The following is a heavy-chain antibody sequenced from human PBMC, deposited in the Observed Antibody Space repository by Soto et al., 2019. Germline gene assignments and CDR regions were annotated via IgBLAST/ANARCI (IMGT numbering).Heavy chain of an antibody. Sequence: SETLSLTCTVSGGSISSYYWSWFRQPPGKGLEWIGYIYYSGSTNYNPSLKSRVTISVDTSKNQFSLKLSSVTAADTAVYYCARVMDHYFDYWGQGTLVTVSS. J-gene: IGHJ4*02. CDR1: GGSISSYY. CDR2: IYYSGST. CDR3: ARVMDHYFDY. V-gene: IGHV4-59*01. D-gene: IGHD3-10*01.